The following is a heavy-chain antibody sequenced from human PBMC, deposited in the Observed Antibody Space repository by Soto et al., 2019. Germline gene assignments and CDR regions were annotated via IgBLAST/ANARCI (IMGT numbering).Heavy chain of an antibody. CDR1: GGSISSGDYY. CDR3: ARAGVTIGSSGYYFDY. D-gene: IGHD3-3*01. CDR2: IYYSGST. Sequence: PSEILSLTCTVSGGSISSGDYYWSWIRQPPGKGLEWIGYIYYSGSTYYNPSLKSRVTISVDTSKNQFSLKLSSVTAADTAVYYCARAGVTIGSSGYYFDYWGQGTLVTVSS. J-gene: IGHJ4*02. V-gene: IGHV4-30-4*01.